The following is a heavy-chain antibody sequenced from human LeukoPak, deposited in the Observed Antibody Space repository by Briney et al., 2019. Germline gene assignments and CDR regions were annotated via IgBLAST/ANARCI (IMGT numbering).Heavy chain of an antibody. CDR2: LKNDGSDT. D-gene: IGHD1-1*01. J-gene: IGHJ3*02. V-gene: IGHV3-30*02. CDR3: ANRRGTQVLGNNIDI. Sequence: GGSLRLSCAASGFTFSNYGMHWVRQAPDKGLEWVAFLKNDGSDTHYADSVEGRFTISRDNSKNTLYLQMNSLRPEDTAVYYCANRRGTQVLGNNIDIWGQGTLVTVSS. CDR1: GFTFSNYG.